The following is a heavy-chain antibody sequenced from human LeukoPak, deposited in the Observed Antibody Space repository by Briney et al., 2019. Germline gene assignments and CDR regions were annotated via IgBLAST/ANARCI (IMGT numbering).Heavy chain of an antibody. Sequence: PGGSLRLSCAASGFTFSSYDMHWVRQATGKGLEWVSAICTAGDTYYPGSVKGRFTISRENAKNSLYLQMNSLRAGDTAVYYCARGYGDYGFDYWGQGTLVTVSS. J-gene: IGHJ4*02. CDR2: ICTAGDT. CDR3: ARGYGDYGFDY. V-gene: IGHV3-13*01. CDR1: GFTFSSYD. D-gene: IGHD4-17*01.